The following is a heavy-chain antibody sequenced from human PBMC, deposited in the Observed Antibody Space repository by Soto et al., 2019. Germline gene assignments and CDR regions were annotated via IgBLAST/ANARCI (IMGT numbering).Heavy chain of an antibody. V-gene: IGHV4-59*12. CDR1: GGSISSYY. Sequence: PSETLSLTCTVSGGSISSYYWSWIRQPPGKGLEWIGYIYYSGSTNYNPSLKSRVTISVDTSKNQFSLKLSSVTAADTAVYYCARDQGLYDSMFFDIWGQGTLVTVSS. CDR2: IYYSGST. CDR3: ARDQGLYDSMFFDI. J-gene: IGHJ3*02. D-gene: IGHD3-22*01.